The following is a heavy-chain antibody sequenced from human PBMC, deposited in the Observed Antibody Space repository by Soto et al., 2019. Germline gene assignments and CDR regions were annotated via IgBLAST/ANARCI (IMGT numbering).Heavy chain of an antibody. V-gene: IGHV1-18*01. D-gene: IGHD6-19*01. J-gene: IGHJ4*02. Sequence: QVQLVQSGAEVKKPGASVKVSCKASGYTFTSYGISWVRQAPGQGLEWRGSISTYNGDTNFAQKLQGRVTMTTDTSTSTAYMELRSLRSDDTAMYYCARPMPVARFEYWGQGTLVTVSS. CDR3: ARPMPVARFEY. CDR1: GYTFTSYG. CDR2: ISTYNGDT.